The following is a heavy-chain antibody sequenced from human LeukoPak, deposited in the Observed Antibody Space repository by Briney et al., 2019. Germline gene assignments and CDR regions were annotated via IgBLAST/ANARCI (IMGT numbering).Heavy chain of an antibody. CDR2: IYYSGST. V-gene: IGHV4-59*08. CDR3: ARRFPGSSYGNPNDAFDI. CDR1: GGSISSYY. J-gene: IGHJ3*02. Sequence: SETLSLTCTVSGGSISSYYWSWIRQPPGKGLEWIGYIYYSGSTNYNPSLKSRVTISVDTSKNQFSLKLSSVTAADTAAYYCARRFPGSSYGNPNDAFDIWGQGTMVTVSS. D-gene: IGHD1-14*01.